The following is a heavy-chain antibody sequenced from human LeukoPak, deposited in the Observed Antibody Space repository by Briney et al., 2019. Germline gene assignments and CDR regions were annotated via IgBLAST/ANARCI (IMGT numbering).Heavy chain of an antibody. J-gene: IGHJ4*02. CDR2: VKLDGSET. CDR3: AREPAMVTVVDY. D-gene: IGHD5-18*01. Sequence: GGSLRLSCAASGFTFSNYWMSWVRQAPGKGLESVANVKLDGSETEYVDSVEGRFTISRDNAKNSLYLQMNSLRAEDTAVYYCAREPAMVTVVDYWGQGTLVTVSS. V-gene: IGHV3-7*01. CDR1: GFTFSNYW.